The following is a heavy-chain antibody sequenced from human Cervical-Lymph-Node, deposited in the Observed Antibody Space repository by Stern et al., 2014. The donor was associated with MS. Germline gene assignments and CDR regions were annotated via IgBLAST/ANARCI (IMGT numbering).Heavy chain of an antibody. J-gene: IGHJ4*02. V-gene: IGHV2-70*04. CDR1: GFSLSTSGMR. CDR2: IDWDDDK. Sequence: QVTLKESGPALVKPTQTLTLTCTFSGFSLSTSGMRVSWIRQPPGKALEWLARIDWDDDKFYSTSLKTRLTISKDPSKNQVVLTMTNMDPVDTATYYCARYTDTAFDYWGQGTLVTVSS. CDR3: ARYTDTAFDY. D-gene: IGHD5-18*01.